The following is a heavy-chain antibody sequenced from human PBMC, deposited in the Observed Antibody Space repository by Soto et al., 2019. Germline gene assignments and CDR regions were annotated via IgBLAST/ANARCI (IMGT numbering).Heavy chain of an antibody. CDR1: GYTFTSYD. V-gene: IGHV1-3*01. CDR2: INAGNGNT. CDR3: ARDAPPADH. J-gene: IGHJ5*02. Sequence: ASVKVSCKASGYTFTSYDMHWVRQAPGQRLEWMGWINAGNGNTKYAQKVQGRVTMTTDTSPSTAFMELRSLRSDDTAVYYCARDAPPADHWGQRTLVTVPS.